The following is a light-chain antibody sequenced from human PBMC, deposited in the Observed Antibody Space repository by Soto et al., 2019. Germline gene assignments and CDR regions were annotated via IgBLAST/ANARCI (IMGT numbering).Light chain of an antibody. V-gene: IGLV2-8*01. CDR2: EVS. J-gene: IGLJ1*01. CDR1: SSDVGGYNY. CDR3: SSYAASNMGV. Sequence: QSALTQPPSASGSPGQSVTISCAGTSSDVGGYNYVSWYQHHPGKAPKLMIYEVSKRPSGVPDRFSGSKSGNTASLTVSGLQAEDEADYYCSSYAASNMGVFGTGTKLTVL.